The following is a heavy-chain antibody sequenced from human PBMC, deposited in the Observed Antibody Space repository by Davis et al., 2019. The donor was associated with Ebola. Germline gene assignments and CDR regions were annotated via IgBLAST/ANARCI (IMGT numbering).Heavy chain of an antibody. V-gene: IGHV3-48*03. CDR3: GGYY. Sequence: GESLKISCVASGFTFSNYEMNWVRQAPGKGLEWISYISSSGSPSYYADSVKGRFTISRDNAKNSLYLQMNSLRAEDTAVYYCGGYYWGQGTLVTVSS. CDR2: ISSSGSPS. J-gene: IGHJ4*02. CDR1: GFTFSNYE. D-gene: IGHD3-3*01.